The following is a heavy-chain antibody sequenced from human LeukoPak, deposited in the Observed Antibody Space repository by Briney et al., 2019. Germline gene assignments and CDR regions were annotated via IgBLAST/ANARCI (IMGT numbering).Heavy chain of an antibody. CDR3: AKLGGSSQHFDS. J-gene: IGHJ5*01. D-gene: IGHD1-26*01. Sequence: GGSLRLSCAASGFIFSSYEMNWVRQAPGKELECVSYISSRGSSTYYADSVKGRFAISRDNAKNSLYLQMDSLRAEDTAVYYCAKLGGSSQHFDSWGQGTLVTVSS. CDR2: ISSRGSST. V-gene: IGHV3-48*03. CDR1: GFIFSSYE.